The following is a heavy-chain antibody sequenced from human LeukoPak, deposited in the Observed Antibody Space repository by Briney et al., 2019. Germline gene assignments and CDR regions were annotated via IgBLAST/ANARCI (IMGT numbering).Heavy chain of an antibody. CDR1: GGSFSGYY. V-gene: IGHV4-34*01. CDR2: INHSGST. D-gene: IGHD6-19*01. J-gene: IGHJ4*02. CDR3: ARNGRDQWLASDY. Sequence: SETLSLTCAVYGGSFSGYYWSWIRQPPGKGLEWIGEINHSGSTNYNPSLKSRVTISVDTSKNQFSLKLSSVTAADTAVYYCARNGRDQWLASDYWGQGTLVTVSS.